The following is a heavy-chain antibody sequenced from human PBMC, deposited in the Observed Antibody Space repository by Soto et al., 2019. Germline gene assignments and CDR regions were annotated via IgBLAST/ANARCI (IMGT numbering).Heavy chain of an antibody. CDR2: IRSKAYGETT. Sequence: PGGSLRLSCTASGFTFGDYAMSWVRQAPGKGLEWVGFIRSKAYGETTEYAASVKGRFTISRDDSKSIAYLLMNSLKTEDTAVYYCAKHAQPYSPGAYYFDYWGQGTLVTVSS. CDR3: AKHAQPYSPGAYYFDY. CDR1: GFTFGDYA. V-gene: IGHV3-49*04. D-gene: IGHD5-18*01. J-gene: IGHJ4*02.